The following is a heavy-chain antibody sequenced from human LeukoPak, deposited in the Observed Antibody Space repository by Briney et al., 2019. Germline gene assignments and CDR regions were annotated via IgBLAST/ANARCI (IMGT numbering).Heavy chain of an antibody. CDR1: GFTYRSFG. J-gene: IGHJ4*02. Sequence: GESLRLSCIVSGFTYRSFGMHRVRQAPGKGLEWVAVIWYDGSQRYYAESVKGRFTVSKDNSRNTLHLQMDSLRTDDTAVYYCGREGSSRTIDYWGQGTLVRVSS. CDR3: GREGSSRTIDY. D-gene: IGHD1/OR15-1a*01. CDR2: IWYDGSQR. V-gene: IGHV3-33*01.